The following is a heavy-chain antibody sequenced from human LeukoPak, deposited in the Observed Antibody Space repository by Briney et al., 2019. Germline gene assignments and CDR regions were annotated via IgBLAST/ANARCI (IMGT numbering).Heavy chain of an antibody. V-gene: IGHV1-69*13. CDR1: GGTFSSYA. CDR2: IIPIFGTA. D-gene: IGHD1-26*01. J-gene: IGHJ4*02. CDR3: ARDTGPSSGSYYFDY. Sequence: ASVTVSCTASGGTFSSYAISWVRQAPGQGLEWMGGIIPIFGTANYAQKFQGRVTITADESTSTAYMELSSLRSEDTAVYYCARDTGPSSGSYYFDYWGQGTLVTVSS.